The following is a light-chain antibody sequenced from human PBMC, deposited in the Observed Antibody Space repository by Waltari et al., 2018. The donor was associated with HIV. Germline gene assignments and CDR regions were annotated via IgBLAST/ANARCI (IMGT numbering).Light chain of an antibody. CDR1: SSNIGTSKY. CDR2: EGT. Sequence: QSALTQPASVSGSPGQSITISCTGASSNIGTSKYVSWSLQRPGKAPQILHYEGTNPPSWGSGRFAVSKAGNPGSLTISRLQPEDEAVYFCNSFTNSGTLEFGGGTKLTVL. CDR3: NSFTNSGTLE. J-gene: IGLJ3*02. V-gene: IGLV2-14*01.